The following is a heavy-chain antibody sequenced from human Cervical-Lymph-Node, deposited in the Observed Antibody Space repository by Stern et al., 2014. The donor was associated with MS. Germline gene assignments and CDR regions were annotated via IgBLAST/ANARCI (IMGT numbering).Heavy chain of an antibody. D-gene: IGHD2/OR15-2a*01. CDR1: GFTFSDYY. Sequence: VQLVESGGGLVKPGGSLRLSCAASGFTFSDYYMNWIRQTPGKGLEWVSYINGSGTAIYYADSVKGRFTNSRDNGKKSLYLQMDSLRVEDTAIYYCANSIAWGQGTLVTVSS. CDR2: INGSGTAI. V-gene: IGHV3-11*01. CDR3: ANSIA. J-gene: IGHJ5*02.